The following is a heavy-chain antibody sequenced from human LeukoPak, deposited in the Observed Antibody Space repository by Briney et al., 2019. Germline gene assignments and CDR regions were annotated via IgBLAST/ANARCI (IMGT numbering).Heavy chain of an antibody. CDR1: GYTFTSYY. CDR3: ARDARIVGATKGLYY. D-gene: IGHD1-26*01. Sequence: ASVKVSCKASGYTFTSYYMHWVRQAPGQGLEWMGIINPSGGSTSYAQKFQGRVTMTRDTSTSTVYMELSSLRSEDTAVYYCARDARIVGATKGLYYRGQGTLVTVSS. V-gene: IGHV1-46*01. J-gene: IGHJ4*02. CDR2: INPSGGST.